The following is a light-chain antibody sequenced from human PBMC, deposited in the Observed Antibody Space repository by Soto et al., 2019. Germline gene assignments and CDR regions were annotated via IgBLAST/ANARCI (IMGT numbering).Light chain of an antibody. CDR2: DVT. V-gene: IGLV2-14*03. Sequence: QSALTQPASVSGSPGQSIAISCTGTSSDVGGYNYVSWYQQHPGKAPKLMIYDVTSRPSGVSDHFSGSKSGTTASLTISGLQAEDEADYYCCSYTSSTIYVFGTGTKLTVL. J-gene: IGLJ1*01. CDR3: CSYTSSTIYV. CDR1: SSDVGGYNY.